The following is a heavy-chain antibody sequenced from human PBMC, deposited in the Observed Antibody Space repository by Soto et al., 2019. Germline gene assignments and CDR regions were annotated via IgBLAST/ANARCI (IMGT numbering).Heavy chain of an antibody. D-gene: IGHD3-9*01. CDR2: ISYDGSNK. Sequence: GGSLRLSCAASGFTFSSYGMHWVRQAPGKGLEWVAVISYDGSNKYYADSVKGRFTISRDNSKNTLYLQMNSLRAEDTAVYYCAKDRGLTRYDILTGYYYWGQGTLVTVSS. CDR1: GFTFSSYG. CDR3: AKDRGLTRYDILTGYYY. V-gene: IGHV3-30*18. J-gene: IGHJ4*02.